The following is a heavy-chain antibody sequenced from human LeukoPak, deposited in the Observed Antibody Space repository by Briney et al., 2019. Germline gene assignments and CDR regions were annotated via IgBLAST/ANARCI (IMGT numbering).Heavy chain of an antibody. CDR3: AKGHYYGSGSLDY. V-gene: IGHV3-7*03. CDR1: GLTFSRRW. D-gene: IGHD3-10*01. J-gene: IGHJ4*02. Sequence: GGSLRLSCSASGLTFSRRWMSWVRQTPGKGLEWVANIKEDGSQKYYADSVMGRFTISRDNSKNTLYVQMNSLRAEDTAVYYCAKGHYYGSGSLDYWGQGTLVTVSS. CDR2: IKEDGSQK.